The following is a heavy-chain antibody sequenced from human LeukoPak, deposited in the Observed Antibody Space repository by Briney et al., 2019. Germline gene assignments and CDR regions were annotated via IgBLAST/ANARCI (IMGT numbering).Heavy chain of an antibody. CDR2: ISGSGGST. D-gene: IGHD2-2*02. CDR1: GFTFSSYA. J-gene: IGHJ4*02. Sequence: LSGGSLRLSCAASGFTFSSYAMSWVRQAPGKGLEWVSAISGSGGSTYYADSVKGRFTISRDNSKNTLYLQMHSLRAEDTAVYYCAKEGRWQLLYGEFDYWGQGTLVTVSS. CDR3: AKEGRWQLLYGEFDY. V-gene: IGHV3-23*01.